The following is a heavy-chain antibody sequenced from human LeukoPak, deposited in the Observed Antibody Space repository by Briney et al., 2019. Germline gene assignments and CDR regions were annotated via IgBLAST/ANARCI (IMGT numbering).Heavy chain of an antibody. CDR1: GGSFSGYY. V-gene: IGHV4-34*01. CDR2: INHSGST. CDR3: ARDPTYYYDSSGYYYPA. D-gene: IGHD3-22*01. Sequence: SETLSLTCAVYGGSFSGYYWSWIRQPPGKGLEWIGEINHSGSTNYNPSLKSRVTISVDTSKNQFSLKLSSVTAADTAVYYCARDPTYYYDSSGYYYPAWGQGTLVTVSS. J-gene: IGHJ4*02.